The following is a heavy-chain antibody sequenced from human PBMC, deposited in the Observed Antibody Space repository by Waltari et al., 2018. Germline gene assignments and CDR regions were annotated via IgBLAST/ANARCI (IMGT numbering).Heavy chain of an antibody. CDR3: TGGAVTGTDF. D-gene: IGHD6-13*01. V-gene: IGHV3-73*01. J-gene: IGHJ4*02. CDR2: IRSKPNNYAT. Sequence: EVQVVVSGGCLVQHGGSLNLSCATSGFTLSGSTIHWVRQTSGKGLEWIGRIRSKPNNYATRYTASVEGRFTISRDDSENTAYLQMSSLMTEDTAVYYCTGGAVTGTDFWGQGTLVTVSS. CDR1: GFTLSGST.